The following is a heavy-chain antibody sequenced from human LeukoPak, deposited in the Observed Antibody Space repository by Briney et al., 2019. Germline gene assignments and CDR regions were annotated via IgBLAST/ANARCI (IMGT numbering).Heavy chain of an antibody. V-gene: IGHV3-21*01. J-gene: IGHJ6*03. D-gene: IGHD1-26*01. CDR1: GFTFSTYS. CDR3: ARDPYSGTYGDTYYYYMDV. Sequence: KPGGSLRLSCAASGFTFSTYSMNWVRQAPGKGLEWVSSITSSSTYTFYADSVKGRFTISRDNARNSLYLQMNSLRAEDTAVYYCARDPYSGTYGDTYYYYMDVWGKGTTVTISS. CDR2: ITSSSTYT.